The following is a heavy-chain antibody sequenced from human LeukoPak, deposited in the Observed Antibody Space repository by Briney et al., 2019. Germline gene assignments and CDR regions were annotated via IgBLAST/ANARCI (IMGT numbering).Heavy chain of an antibody. D-gene: IGHD4-17*01. CDR2: ISSSSSYI. CDR1: GFTFSRYW. J-gene: IGHJ4*02. V-gene: IGHV3-21*01. CDR3: ARAYGDSFDY. Sequence: GGSLRLSCATSGFTFSRYWMSWVRQAPGKGLEWVSSISSSSSYIYYADSVKGRFTISRDNAKNSLYLQMNSLRAEDTAVYYCARAYGDSFDYWGQGTLVTVSS.